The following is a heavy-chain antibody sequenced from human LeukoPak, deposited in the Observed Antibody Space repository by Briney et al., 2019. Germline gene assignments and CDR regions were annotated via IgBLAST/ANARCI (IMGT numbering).Heavy chain of an antibody. CDR3: ARHGPYSGYTYFDY. D-gene: IGHD3-22*01. CDR1: GGSISGNY. Sequence: PSETLSLTCTVSGGSISGNYWSWIRQSPGKGLEWSGFIYYTGITSYNPSLKSRVAFSVDPSKNQFSLKLTSVTAADTAVYYCARHGPYSGYTYFDYWGQGTLVTVSS. CDR2: IYYTGIT. V-gene: IGHV4-59*08. J-gene: IGHJ4*02.